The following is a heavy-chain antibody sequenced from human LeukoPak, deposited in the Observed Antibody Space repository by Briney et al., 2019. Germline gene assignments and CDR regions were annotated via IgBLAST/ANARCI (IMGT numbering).Heavy chain of an antibody. J-gene: IGHJ3*02. V-gene: IGHV4-61*01. D-gene: IGHD4-17*01. CDR3: ARGFRTVTPRDAFDI. Sequence: SETLSLTCTVSGGSVSSGSYSWSWIRQPPGKGLELIGYFYYTGSTNYNPSLKSRVTISVDASKNQFSLRLSSVTAADTAVYYCARGFRTVTPRDAFDIWGQGTMFTVSS. CDR1: GGSVSSGSYS. CDR2: FYYTGST.